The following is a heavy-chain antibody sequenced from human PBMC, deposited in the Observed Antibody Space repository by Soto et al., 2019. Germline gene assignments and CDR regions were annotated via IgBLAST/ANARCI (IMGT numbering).Heavy chain of an antibody. CDR3: AIYGYCSGGSCYSSAFDI. CDR2: IYSGGST. J-gene: IGHJ3*02. CDR1: GFTVSSNY. Sequence: PGGSLRLSCAASGFTVSSNYMSWVRQAPGKGLEWVSVIYSGGSTYYADSVKGRFTISRDNSKNTLYLQMNSLRAEDTAVYYCAIYGYCSGGSCYSSAFDIWGQGTMVTVSS. D-gene: IGHD2-15*01. V-gene: IGHV3-66*01.